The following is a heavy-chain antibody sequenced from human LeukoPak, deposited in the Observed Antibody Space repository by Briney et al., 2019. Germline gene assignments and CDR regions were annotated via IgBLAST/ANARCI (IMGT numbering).Heavy chain of an antibody. CDR1: GFSLSTSGVG. CDR2: IYWNDDK. V-gene: IGHV2-5*01. CDR3: AHSRESGWAAGRLRFGY. D-gene: IGHD6-19*01. Sequence: MGSGPTLVNPTQTLTLTCTFSGFSLSTSGVGVGWIRQPPGRALEWLALIYWNDDKRYSPSLKSRLTITKDTSKNQVVLTMTNMDPVDTATYYCAHSRESGWAAGRLRFGYWGQGTLVTVSS. J-gene: IGHJ4*02.